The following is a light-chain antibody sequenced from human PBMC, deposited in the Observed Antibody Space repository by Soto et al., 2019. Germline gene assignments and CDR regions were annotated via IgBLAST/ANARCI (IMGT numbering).Light chain of an antibody. J-gene: IGKJ1*01. V-gene: IGKV1-17*02. CDR3: LQHNSFPRT. CDR1: QGIRID. CDR2: GAS. Sequence: DIQMTQSPSSLSASARDRVTITCRASQGIRIDLGWFQQRPGKAPKRLIYGASSLQSGVPLRFSGSGSGTEFTLTISNLQPEDFATYYCLQHNSFPRTVGQGTKVDIK.